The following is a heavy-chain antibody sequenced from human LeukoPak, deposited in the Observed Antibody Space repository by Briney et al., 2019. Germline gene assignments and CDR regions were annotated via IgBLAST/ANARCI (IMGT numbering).Heavy chain of an antibody. Sequence: PGGSLRLSCAASGFTFSSYEMSWVRQAPGKGLEWVSGINGGGGYTYYADSVKGRFTISRDNSKNTLYLQMNSLRAEDTALYFCARRFMYYFDYWGQGTLVTVSS. J-gene: IGHJ4*02. V-gene: IGHV3-23*01. CDR2: INGGGGYT. CDR1: GFTFSSYE. CDR3: ARRFMYYFDY. D-gene: IGHD3-10*02.